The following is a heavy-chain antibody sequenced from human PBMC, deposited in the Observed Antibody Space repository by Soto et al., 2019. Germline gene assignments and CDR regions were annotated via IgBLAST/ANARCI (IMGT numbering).Heavy chain of an antibody. CDR1: GYSFTSYW. J-gene: IGHJ3*02. CDR2: IDPSDSYT. Sequence: PGESLKISCKGSGYSFTSYWISWVRQMPGKGLEWMGRIDPSDSYTNYSPSFQGHVTISADKSISTAYLQWSSLKASDTAMYYCARPPLGAGYSSGWNILEYAFDIWGQGTMVTVSS. V-gene: IGHV5-10-1*01. D-gene: IGHD6-19*01. CDR3: ARPPLGAGYSSGWNILEYAFDI.